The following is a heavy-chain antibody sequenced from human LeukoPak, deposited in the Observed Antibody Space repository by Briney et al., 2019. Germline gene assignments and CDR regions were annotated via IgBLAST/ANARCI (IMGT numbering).Heavy chain of an antibody. D-gene: IGHD3-9*01. V-gene: IGHV3-74*01. CDR1: GFTFRTYW. Sequence: AGGSLRLSCAASGFTFRTYWMHWVRHAPGKGLMWVSRINTEGSSTSYADSVKGRFTISRDNAKNTLYLQMNSLRAEDTAMYYCARDFDRYYFDYWGQGTLVTVSS. CDR3: ARDFDRYYFDY. CDR2: INTEGSST. J-gene: IGHJ4*02.